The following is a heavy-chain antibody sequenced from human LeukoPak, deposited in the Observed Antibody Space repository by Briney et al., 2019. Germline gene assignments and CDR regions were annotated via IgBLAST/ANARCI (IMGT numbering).Heavy chain of an antibody. J-gene: IGHJ4*02. D-gene: IGHD3-22*01. CDR2: ILPVLGTA. CDR1: AGTISNFT. Sequence: SVKVSCKPSAGTISNFTITWVRQAPGQGLEWMGRILPVLGTANYAQKFQGRVTLTADISTSTAYMDLSSLGSEDTAVYYCARRFYYDRIGYSEFWGQGTLISVSS. CDR3: ARRFYYDRIGYSEF. V-gene: IGHV1-69*08.